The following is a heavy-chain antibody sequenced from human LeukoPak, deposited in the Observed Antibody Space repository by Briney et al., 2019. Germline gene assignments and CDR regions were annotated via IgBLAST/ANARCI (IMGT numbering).Heavy chain of an antibody. CDR2: INSDGSST. V-gene: IGHV3-74*01. CDR1: GFTYSSYW. CDR3: ARAGSSSWYSNRFDP. Sequence: GGSLRLSCAASGFTYSSYWMHWVRQAPGKGLVWVSRINSDGSSTSYADSVKGRFTISRDNAKNTLYLQMNSLRAEDTAVYYCARAGSSSWYSNRFDPWGQGTLVTVSS. D-gene: IGHD6-13*01. J-gene: IGHJ5*02.